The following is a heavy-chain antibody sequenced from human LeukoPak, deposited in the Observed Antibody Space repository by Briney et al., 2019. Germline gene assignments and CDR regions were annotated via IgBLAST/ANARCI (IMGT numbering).Heavy chain of an antibody. V-gene: IGHV1-46*01. CDR1: GYTFTSYY. CDR2: INPSGGST. CDR3: ARDGAAAVSTFDY. D-gene: IGHD6-13*01. J-gene: IGHJ4*02. Sequence: ASVRVSCKASGYTFTSYYVHWVRQAPGQGLEWMGIINPSGGSTSYAQKFQGRVTMTRDTSTSTVYMELSSLRSEDTAVYYCARDGAAAVSTFDYWGQGTLVTVSS.